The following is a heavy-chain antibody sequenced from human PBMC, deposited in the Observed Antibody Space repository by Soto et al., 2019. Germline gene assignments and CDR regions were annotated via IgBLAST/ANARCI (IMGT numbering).Heavy chain of an antibody. D-gene: IGHD4-17*01. CDR1: GFTFSSYG. CDR3: ERKLTVNAQRWFDP. CDR2: IWYDGSNI. Sequence: QVQLVESGGGVVQPARSLRLSCAASGFTFSSYGMQWVRQSPGKGLEWVAVIWYDGSNIYYADSVKGRFTISRDNSKNTLCLQINSTRANNTAVSYCERKLTVNAQRWFDPWGQGTMVTVSS. V-gene: IGHV3-33*01. J-gene: IGHJ5*02.